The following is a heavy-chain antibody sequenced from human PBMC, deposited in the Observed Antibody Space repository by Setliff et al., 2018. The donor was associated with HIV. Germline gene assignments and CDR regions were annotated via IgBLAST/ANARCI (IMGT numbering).Heavy chain of an antibody. D-gene: IGHD6-13*01. CDR2: ISYDGGNR. V-gene: IGHV3-30*09. CDR3: ARATLTGGHRPERSSWYYYFQH. J-gene: IGHJ1*01. CDR1: GFTFSSYA. Sequence: GGSLRLSCAASGFTFSSYAMHWVRQAPGKGLEWVAVISYDGGNRYYGDSVEGRFAIARDNSKNKLSLQMNSLGAEDTAVYYCARATLTGGHRPERSSWYYYFQHWGQGTLVTVSS.